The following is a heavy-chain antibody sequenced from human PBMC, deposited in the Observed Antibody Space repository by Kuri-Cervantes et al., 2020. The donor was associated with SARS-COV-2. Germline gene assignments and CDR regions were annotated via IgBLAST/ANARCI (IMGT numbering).Heavy chain of an antibody. CDR2: IYPGDSDT. D-gene: IGHD6-13*01. CDR3: ATGIAAAGDYYYYGMDV. CDR1: GYSFTSYW. V-gene: IGHV5-51*01. J-gene: IGHJ6*02. Sequence: GGSLRLSCKGSGYSFTSYWIGRVRQMPGKGLEWMGIIYPGDSDTRYSPSFQGQVTISADKSISTAYLQWSSLKASDTAMYYCATGIAAAGDYYYYGMDVWGQGTTVTVSS.